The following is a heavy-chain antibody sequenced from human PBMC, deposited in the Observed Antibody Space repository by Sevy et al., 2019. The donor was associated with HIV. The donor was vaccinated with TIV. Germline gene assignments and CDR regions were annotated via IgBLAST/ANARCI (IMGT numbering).Heavy chain of an antibody. CDR1: GFSFNTYT. CDR2: ISSSGVYE. V-gene: IGHV3-21*01. D-gene: IGHD3-10*01. J-gene: IGHJ3*01. CDR3: ARPYGSGSWEAFDL. Sequence: GGSLRLSCAASGFSFNTYTFYWVRQAPGEGLEWISSISSSGVYEYYADSVRGRFTISRDNAKNSLYLQMNSLRAEDTAVYYCARPYGSGSWEAFDLWGQGTMVTVSS.